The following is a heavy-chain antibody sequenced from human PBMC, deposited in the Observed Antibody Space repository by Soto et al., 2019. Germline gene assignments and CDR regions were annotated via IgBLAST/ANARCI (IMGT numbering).Heavy chain of an antibody. D-gene: IGHD3-3*01. CDR3: ARDVGTQMDFWSTSGMDV. Sequence: QVHLVESGGGVVQPGRSLRLSCAASGLSFGDDAMHWVRQAPGKGLEWVGVITYDGSSKYYADSVRGRFTISRDNSKSTLYLQMDSLITKDTAVYYCARDVGTQMDFWSTSGMDVW. V-gene: IGHV3-30-3*01. CDR1: GLSFGDDA. J-gene: IGHJ6*01. CDR2: ITYDGSSK.